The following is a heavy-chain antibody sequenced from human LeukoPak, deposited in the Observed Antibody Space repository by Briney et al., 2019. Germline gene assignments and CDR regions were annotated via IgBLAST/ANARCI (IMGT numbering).Heavy chain of an antibody. CDR3: ARDGYYGSGSYLVPWRYYYYYYGMDV. V-gene: IGHV1-2*02. CDR2: INPNTGGT. J-gene: IGHJ6*02. D-gene: IGHD3-10*01. Sequence: GASVKVSCKTSGYTFTAYYMHWVRQAPGQGLEWMGWINPNTGGTRSAQKFQGRVTLTRDTSISTAYMELSRLRSDDTAVYYCARDGYYGSGSYLVPWRYYYYYYGMDVWGQGTTVTVSS. CDR1: GYTFTAYY.